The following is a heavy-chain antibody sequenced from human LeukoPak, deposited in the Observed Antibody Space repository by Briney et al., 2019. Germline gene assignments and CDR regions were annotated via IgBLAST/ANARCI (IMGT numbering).Heavy chain of an antibody. J-gene: IGHJ4*02. CDR1: GFTFSSYA. D-gene: IGHD5-12*01. Sequence: GGSPRLSCAASGFTFSSYAMHWVRQAPGKGLEWVAVISYDGSNKYYADSVKGRFTISRDNSKNTLYLQMNSLRAEDTAVYYCARDSGYDYEDFDYWGQGTLVTVSS. V-gene: IGHV3-30-3*01. CDR3: ARDSGYDYEDFDY. CDR2: ISYDGSNK.